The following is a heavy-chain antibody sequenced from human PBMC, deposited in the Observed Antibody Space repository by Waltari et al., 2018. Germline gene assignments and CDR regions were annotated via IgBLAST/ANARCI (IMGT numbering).Heavy chain of an antibody. CDR3: ARDLRHPSYYDFSFDT. D-gene: IGHD3-3*01. Sequence: VELQESGPGLVKHSQTLSLTCSVSVGSRTSDCYYWSWIRPPAGKGLEWIGGIYNSGDTNANPSLTTRVSISVDTSTNQFSLKLTYVTDADTAVYYCARDLRHPSYYDFSFDTWGQGSLVTVSS. J-gene: IGHJ5*02. CDR2: IYNSGDT. CDR1: VGSRTSDCYY. V-gene: IGHV4-61*02.